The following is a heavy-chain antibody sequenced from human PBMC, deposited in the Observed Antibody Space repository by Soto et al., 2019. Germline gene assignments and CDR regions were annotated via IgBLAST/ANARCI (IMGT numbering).Heavy chain of an antibody. CDR2: ISGSGGST. CDR3: AKDRDSSSSLAFDI. CDR1: GFTFSSYA. Sequence: GGSLRLSCAASGFTFSSYAMSWVRQAPGKGLEWVAAISGSGGSTYYADSVKGRFTISRDNSKNTLYLQMNSLRAEDAAVYYCAKDRDSSSSLAFDIWGQGTMVTVSS. J-gene: IGHJ3*02. V-gene: IGHV3-23*01. D-gene: IGHD6-6*01.